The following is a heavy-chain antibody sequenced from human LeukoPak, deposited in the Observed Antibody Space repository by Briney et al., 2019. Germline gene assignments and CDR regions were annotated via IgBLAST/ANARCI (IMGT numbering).Heavy chain of an antibody. V-gene: IGHV1-3*01. Sequence: ASVKVSCKASGYTFTGYAMHWVRQAPGQGLEWMGWINAGNGNTKYSQKFQGRVSLTRDTSASTAYMELSSLRSEDTALYYCARGCSDGSCYFPYWGQGTLVTVSS. CDR2: INAGNGNT. D-gene: IGHD2-15*01. CDR3: ARGCSDGSCYFPY. J-gene: IGHJ4*02. CDR1: GYTFTGYA.